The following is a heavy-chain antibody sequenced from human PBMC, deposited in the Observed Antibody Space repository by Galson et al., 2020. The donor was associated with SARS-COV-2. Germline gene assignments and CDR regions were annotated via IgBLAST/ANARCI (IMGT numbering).Heavy chain of an antibody. CDR3: ARDGGGWFDP. CDR1: GFTFSSYA. V-gene: IGHV3-30-3*01. CDR2: ISYDGSNK. Sequence: GGSLRLSCAASGFTFSSYAMHWVRQAPGKGLEWVAVISYDGSNKYYADSVKGRFTISRDNSKNTRYLQMNSLRAEDTAVYYCARDGGGWFDPWGQGTLVTVSS. J-gene: IGHJ5*02. D-gene: IGHD3-16*01.